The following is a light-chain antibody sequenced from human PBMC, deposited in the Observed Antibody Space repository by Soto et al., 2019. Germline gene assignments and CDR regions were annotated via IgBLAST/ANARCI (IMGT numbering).Light chain of an antibody. J-gene: IGKJ1*01. Sequence: DIQMTQSPSSLSATVGDRVTITSRASQTISSYLNWYQQTPGRVPKLLIYAASSLQGGVPSRFSGSGSGTDFTLTISSLQPEDFATFYCQQTYSTPSTWTFGQGTKVDIK. CDR1: QTISSY. CDR2: AAS. V-gene: IGKV1-39*01. CDR3: QQTYSTPSTWT.